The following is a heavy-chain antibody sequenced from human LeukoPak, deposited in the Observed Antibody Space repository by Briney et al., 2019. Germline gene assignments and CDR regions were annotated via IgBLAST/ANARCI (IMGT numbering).Heavy chain of an antibody. CDR2: IIPIFGTA. J-gene: IGHJ6*03. D-gene: IGHD3-3*01. CDR1: GGTFSSYA. V-gene: IGHV1-69*05. CDR3: ARGGDYDFWSGYRRRGYYYYMDV. Sequence: SVKVSCKASGGTFSSYAISWVRQAPGQGLEWMGRIIPIFGTANYAQKFQGRVTITTDESTSTAYMELSSLRSEDTAVYYCARGGDYDFWSGYRRRGYYYYMDVWGKGTTVTVSS.